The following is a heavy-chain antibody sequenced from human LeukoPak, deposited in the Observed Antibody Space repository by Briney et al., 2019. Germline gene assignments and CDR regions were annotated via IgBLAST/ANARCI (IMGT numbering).Heavy chain of an antibody. CDR1: GDSISNYY. J-gene: IGHJ3*02. CDR3: ARVPPSGAYYDAFDT. CDR2: IYNDVVT. D-gene: IGHD2-15*01. V-gene: IGHV4-4*07. Sequence: SETLSLTCSVSGDSISNYYWSWIRHPAGEGLGWVGRIYNDVVTDYHPYLKRRVTISVNKSKNRFPLNLTSVTAADTAVYYCARVPPSGAYYDAFDTWGPGTMVTVS.